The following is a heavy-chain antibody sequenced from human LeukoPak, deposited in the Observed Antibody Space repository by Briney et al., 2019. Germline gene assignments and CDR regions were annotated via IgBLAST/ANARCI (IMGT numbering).Heavy chain of an antibody. V-gene: IGHV3-23*01. Sequence: PGGSLRLSCAASGFTFGIYAMNWVRQAPGKGLEWVSYIGPSGSTYYADSVKGRFTISRDNSKNTLYLQMNSLRAEDTAVYYCAKEYYDFWSGYPHDYWGQGTLVTVSS. J-gene: IGHJ4*02. CDR3: AKEYYDFWSGYPHDY. D-gene: IGHD3-3*01. CDR2: IGPSGST. CDR1: GFTFGIYA.